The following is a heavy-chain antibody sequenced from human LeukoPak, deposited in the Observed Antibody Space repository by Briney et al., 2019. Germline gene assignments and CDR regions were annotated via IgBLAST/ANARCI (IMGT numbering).Heavy chain of an antibody. CDR1: GFTFSNYN. J-gene: IGHJ4*02. CDR2: ISSGGSYI. D-gene: IGHD5-12*01. CDR3: ARAVVGSGYDYFDY. V-gene: IGHV3-21*01. Sequence: GGSLRLSCAASGFTFSNYNMNWVHQAPGKGLEWVSFISSGGSYIYYTDSVKGRFTISRDNAKNSLFLQMNSLRAEDTAVYFCARAVVGSGYDYFDYWGQGTLVTVSS.